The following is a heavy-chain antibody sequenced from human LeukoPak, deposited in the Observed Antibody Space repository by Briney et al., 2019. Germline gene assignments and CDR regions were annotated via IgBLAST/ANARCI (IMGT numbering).Heavy chain of an antibody. CDR1: GGSISSYY. D-gene: IGHD2-8*01. Sequence: PSETLSLTCTVSGGSISSYYWSWIRQPAGKGLEWIGRIYTSGGTNYNPSLKSRVTMSVDTSKNQFSLKLSSVTAADTAVYCATGDTYDYWYFDLWGRGTLVTVSS. V-gene: IGHV4-4*07. CDR3: ATGDTYDYWYFDL. J-gene: IGHJ2*01. CDR2: IYTSGGT.